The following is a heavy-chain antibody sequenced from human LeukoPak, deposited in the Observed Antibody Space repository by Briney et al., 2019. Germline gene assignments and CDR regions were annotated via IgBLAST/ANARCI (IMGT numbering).Heavy chain of an antibody. CDR1: GYTLTELS. CDR3: ATLSGYYRFYFDY. J-gene: IGHJ4*02. D-gene: IGHD3-22*01. Sequence: ASVKVSCKVSGYTLTELSMHWVRQAPGKGLEWMGGFDPEDGETIYAQKFQGRVTMTEDTSTDTAYMELSSLRSEDTPVYYCATLSGYYRFYFDYWGQGTLVTVSS. CDR2: FDPEDGET. V-gene: IGHV1-24*01.